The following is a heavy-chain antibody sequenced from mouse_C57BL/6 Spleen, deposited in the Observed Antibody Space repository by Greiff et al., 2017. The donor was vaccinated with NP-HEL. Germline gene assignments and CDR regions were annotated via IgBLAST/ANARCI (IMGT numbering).Heavy chain of an antibody. CDR1: GFTFSSYA. Sequence: EVKLVESGGGLVKPGGSLKLSCAASGFTFSSYAMSWVRQTPEKRLEWVATISDGGSYTYYPDNVKGRFTISRDNAKNNLYLQMSHLKSEDTAMYYCAREGGTMITTRGYYFDYWGQGTTLTVSS. D-gene: IGHD2-4*01. CDR2: ISDGGSYT. V-gene: IGHV5-4*01. CDR3: AREGGTMITTRGYYFDY. J-gene: IGHJ2*01.